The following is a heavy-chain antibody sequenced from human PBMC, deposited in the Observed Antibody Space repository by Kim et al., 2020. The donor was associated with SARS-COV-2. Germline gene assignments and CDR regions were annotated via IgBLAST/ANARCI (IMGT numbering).Heavy chain of an antibody. CDR2: IRSKANSYAT. V-gene: IGHV3-73*01. D-gene: IGHD4-17*01. J-gene: IGHJ4*02. CDR1: GFTFSGSA. Sequence: GGSLRLSCAASGFTFSGSAMHWVRQASGKGLEWVGRIRSKANSYATAYAASVKGRFTISRDDSKNTAYLQMNSLKTEDTAVYYCTTGDYGDYPFDYWGQGTLVTVSS. CDR3: TTGDYGDYPFDY.